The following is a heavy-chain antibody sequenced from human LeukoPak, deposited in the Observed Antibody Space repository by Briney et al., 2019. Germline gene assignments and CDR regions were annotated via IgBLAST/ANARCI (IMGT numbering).Heavy chain of an antibody. Sequence: GGSLRLSCAASGFTVSSAYMSWVRQSPGKGLEWVSVVYKDGKMFYIDSVKGRFAISRDTSKNTVYLQMNNLRAEDTAVYYCASRHCSGGDCYFAGADPFDHWGQGTLVTVSS. V-gene: IGHV3-53*01. CDR1: GFTVSSAY. D-gene: IGHD2-21*01. CDR3: ASRHCSGGDCYFAGADPFDH. J-gene: IGHJ4*02. CDR2: VYKDGKM.